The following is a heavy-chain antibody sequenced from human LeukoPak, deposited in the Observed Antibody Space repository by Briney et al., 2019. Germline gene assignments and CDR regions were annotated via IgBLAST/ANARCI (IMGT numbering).Heavy chain of an antibody. V-gene: IGHV3-11*04. Sequence: GGSLRLSCAASGFTFSDYYMSWIRQAPGKGLEWVSYISSSGSTIYYADSVKGRFIISRDNAKNSLYLQMNSLRAEDTAVYYCARDSSIAVAGTLNYYHMDVWGKGTAVTVSS. CDR2: ISSSGSTI. CDR1: GFTFSDYY. CDR3: ARDSSIAVAGTLNYYHMDV. D-gene: IGHD6-19*01. J-gene: IGHJ6*03.